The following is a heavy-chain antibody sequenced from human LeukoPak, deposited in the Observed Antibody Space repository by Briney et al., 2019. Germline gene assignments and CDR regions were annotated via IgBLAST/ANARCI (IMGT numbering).Heavy chain of an antibody. D-gene: IGHD3-3*01. CDR3: ARDKWAIFGVVMGNWFDP. CDR2: IYYSGST. CDR1: GGSISSSSYY. V-gene: IGHV4-39*07. J-gene: IGHJ5*02. Sequence: SETLSLTCTVSGGSISSSSYYWGWIRQPPGKGLEWIGSIYYSGSTYYNPSLKSRVTISVDTSKNQFSLKLSSVTAADTAVYYCARDKWAIFGVVMGNWFDPWGQGTLVTVSP.